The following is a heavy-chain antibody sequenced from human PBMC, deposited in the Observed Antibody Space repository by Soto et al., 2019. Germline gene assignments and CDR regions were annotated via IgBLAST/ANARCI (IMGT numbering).Heavy chain of an antibody. D-gene: IGHD3-22*01. Sequence: GGSLRLSCAASGFTFSSYAMHWVRQAPGKGLEWVAVISYDGSYKYYADSVKGRFTISRDNSKNTLYLQMNSLRAEDTAVYYCARDEGRDSSGYYYDYWGQGTLVTVSS. CDR2: ISYDGSYK. V-gene: IGHV3-30*04. CDR3: ARDEGRDSSGYYYDY. CDR1: GFTFSSYA. J-gene: IGHJ4*02.